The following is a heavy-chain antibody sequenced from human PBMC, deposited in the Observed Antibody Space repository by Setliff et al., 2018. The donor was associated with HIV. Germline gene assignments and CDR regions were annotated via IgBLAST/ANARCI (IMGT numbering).Heavy chain of an antibody. CDR3: ARLAYCGGDCYSGDY. D-gene: IGHD2-21*01. CDR2: TYYTGIS. Sequence: NPSETLSLTCTVSGGSISSHYWSWIRQPPGKGLEWIGYTYYTGISHYNPSLKSRVTISLDSKTQFSLRLSSVTAADTAVYYCARLAYCGGDCYSGDYWGQGTLVTVSS. J-gene: IGHJ4*02. CDR1: GGSISSHY. V-gene: IGHV4-59*11.